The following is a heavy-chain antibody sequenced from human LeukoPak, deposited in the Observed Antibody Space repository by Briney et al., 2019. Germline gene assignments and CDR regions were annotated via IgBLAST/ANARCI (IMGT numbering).Heavy chain of an antibody. Sequence: PGGSLRLSCAASGFTFDDYGMSWVRQAPGKGLEWVSGINWNGGSTGYADSVKGRFTISRDNAKNSLYLQMNSLRAEDTALYYCARDGTDDYSNYYYFGYWGQGTLVTVSS. CDR1: GFTFDDYG. V-gene: IGHV3-20*04. CDR3: ARDGTDDYSNYYYFGY. D-gene: IGHD4-11*01. CDR2: INWNGGST. J-gene: IGHJ4*02.